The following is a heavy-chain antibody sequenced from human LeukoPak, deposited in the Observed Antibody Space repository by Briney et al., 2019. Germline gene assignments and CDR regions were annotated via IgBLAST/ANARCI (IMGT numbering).Heavy chain of an antibody. CDR3: AQIPFRSGDYHFDY. CDR1: GFTFSSYA. V-gene: IGHV3-23*01. Sequence: GGSLRLSCAASGFTFSSYAMSWVRQAPGKGLEWVSAISGSGGSTYYADSVKGRFTISRDNSKNTLYLQMNSLRAADTAVYYCAQIPFRSGDYHFDYWGQGTLLTVSS. D-gene: IGHD3-3*01. J-gene: IGHJ4*02. CDR2: ISGSGGST.